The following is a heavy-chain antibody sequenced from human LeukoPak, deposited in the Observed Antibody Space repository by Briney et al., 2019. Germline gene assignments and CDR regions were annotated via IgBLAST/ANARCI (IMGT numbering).Heavy chain of an antibody. D-gene: IGHD5-18*01. CDR1: GYTFTTYD. CDR3: ARSYNFGYGWFDP. J-gene: IGHJ5*02. V-gene: IGHV1-8*03. Sequence: GASVKVSCKASGYTFTTYDINWVRQAPGQGLEGMGWMNPKSGNTGYAQKFQGRVAITRNTSINTTYMELNSLRSEDTAVYYCARSYNFGYGWFDPWGQGTLVTVSS. CDR2: MNPKSGNT.